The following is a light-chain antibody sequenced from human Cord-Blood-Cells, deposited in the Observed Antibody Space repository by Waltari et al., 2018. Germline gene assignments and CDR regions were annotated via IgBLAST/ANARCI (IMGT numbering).Light chain of an antibody. CDR1: STDVGRYNL. V-gene: IGLV2-23*01. J-gene: IGLJ3*02. CDR2: EGS. CDR3: CSYAGSSTWV. Sequence: QSALTQPASVSGSPGQSITLSCTGTSTDVGRYNLVSWYQQHPGKAPKLMNYEGSKRPSGVSNRFSCSKSGNTASLTISGLQAEDEADYYCCSYAGSSTWVFGGGTKLTVL.